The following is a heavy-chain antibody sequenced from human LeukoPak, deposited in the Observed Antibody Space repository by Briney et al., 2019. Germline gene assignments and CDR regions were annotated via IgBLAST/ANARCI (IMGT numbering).Heavy chain of an antibody. J-gene: IGHJ4*02. D-gene: IGHD3-10*01. CDR3: ARNVSRVPDY. V-gene: IGHV1-24*01. Sequence: ASVKVSCKVSGYTLTELSMHWVRQAPGKGLEWMGGFDPEDGETIYAQKFQGRVTMTTDTSTSTAYMELRSLTSDDTAVYYCARNVSRVPDYWGQGTLVTVSS. CDR2: FDPEDGET. CDR1: GYTLTELS.